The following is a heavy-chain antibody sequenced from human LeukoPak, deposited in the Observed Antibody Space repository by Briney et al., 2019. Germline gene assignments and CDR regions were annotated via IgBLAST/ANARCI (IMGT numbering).Heavy chain of an antibody. J-gene: IGHJ4*02. Sequence: TLSLTCTVSGGSISSGGYYWSWSRQHPGKGLEWIGYIYYSGSTYYNPSLKSRVTISVDTSKNQFSLKLSSVTAADTAVYYCARGYMGTIDYWGQGTLVIVSS. CDR2: IYYSGST. D-gene: IGHD1-7*01. V-gene: IGHV4-31*03. CDR3: ARGYMGTIDY. CDR1: GGSISSGGYY.